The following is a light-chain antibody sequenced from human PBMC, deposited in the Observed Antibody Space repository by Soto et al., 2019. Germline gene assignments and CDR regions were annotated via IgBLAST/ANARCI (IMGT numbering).Light chain of an antibody. Sequence: IQMIQSPSTLSASGGDRFTITFRASQSISSWLAWYQQKPGKAPQLLIFAASTLQHGVPSRFSGSGSGTDFTLAISNLQREDFATYYCHQTYSGRSFGPGTKVDI. CDR1: QSISSW. CDR2: AAS. J-gene: IGKJ1*01. CDR3: HQTYSGRS. V-gene: IGKV1-39*01.